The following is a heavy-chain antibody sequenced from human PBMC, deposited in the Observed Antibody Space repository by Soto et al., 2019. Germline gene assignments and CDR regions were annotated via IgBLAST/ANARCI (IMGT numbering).Heavy chain of an antibody. J-gene: IGHJ3*02. V-gene: IGHV1-8*01. D-gene: IGHD3-22*01. CDR3: ARGLYYDSSGSDDAFDI. CDR1: GYTFTSYD. CDR2: MNPNSGNT. Sequence: QVHLVQSGAEVKKPGASVKVSCKASGYTFTSYDINWVRQATGQGLEWMGWMNPNSGNTGYTQKFQGRVTMARNTSISTAYMELSSLRSKATAVYYCARGLYYDSSGSDDAFDIWGQGTMVTVSS.